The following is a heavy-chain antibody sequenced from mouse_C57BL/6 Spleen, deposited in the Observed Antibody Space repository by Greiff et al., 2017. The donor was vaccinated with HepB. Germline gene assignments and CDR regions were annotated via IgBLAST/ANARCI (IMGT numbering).Heavy chain of an antibody. J-gene: IGHJ1*03. CDR1: GFTFSDYG. CDR3: ARHPYYGSSYWYFDV. V-gene: IGHV5-17*01. CDR2: ISSGSSTI. D-gene: IGHD1-1*01. Sequence: EVQLQESGGGLVKPGGSLKLSCAASGFTFSDYGMHWVRQAPEKGLEWVAYISSGSSTIYYADTVKGRFTISRDNAKNTMFLQMTSLRSEDTAMYYCARHPYYGSSYWYFDVWGTGTTVTVSS.